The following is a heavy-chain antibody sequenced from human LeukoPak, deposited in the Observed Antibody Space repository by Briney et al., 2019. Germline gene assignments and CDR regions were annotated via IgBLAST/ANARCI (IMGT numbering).Heavy chain of an antibody. J-gene: IGHJ4*02. CDR3: AKEGGDSSGYYLRRYFDY. D-gene: IGHD3-22*01. CDR1: GFTFSNYA. Sequence: GGSLRLSCAASGFTFSNYAMSWVRQAPGKGLEWVSGISGSGGSTYYADSVTGRFTISRDNSKNTLYLQMNSLRAEDTAVYYCAKEGGDSSGYYLRRYFDYWGQGTLVTLSS. CDR2: ISGSGGST. V-gene: IGHV3-23*01.